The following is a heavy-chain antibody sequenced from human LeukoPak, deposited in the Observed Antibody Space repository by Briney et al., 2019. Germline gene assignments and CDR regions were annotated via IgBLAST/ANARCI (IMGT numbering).Heavy chain of an antibody. CDR2: ISPYNDNK. CDR3: ATMLRGSGTYYNFVS. CDR1: DYTFTNYG. Sequence: GSVKVSCKASDYTFTNYGISWVRQAPGQGLEWMGWISPYNDNKNHAQKFQGRLSMTTDTSTSTAYMELRSLRSDDTAMYYCATMLRGSGTYYNFVSWGQGTLVTVSS. D-gene: IGHD3-10*01. V-gene: IGHV1-18*01. J-gene: IGHJ4*02.